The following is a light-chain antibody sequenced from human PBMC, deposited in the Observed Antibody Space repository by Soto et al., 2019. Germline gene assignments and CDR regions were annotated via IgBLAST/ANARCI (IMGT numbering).Light chain of an antibody. CDR1: QGVGGW. CDR3: QQTHSLPLS. V-gene: IGKV1-12*01. J-gene: IGKJ3*01. Sequence: IQMTQSPSFVSASSGDKVTMNCRASQGVGGWLAWYQQKKGKVPKXLIYATSSLHSGVPSRFSGSGYGTDFNLSISSLQTEDFATYYCQQTHSLPLSFGPGTKVDIK. CDR2: ATS.